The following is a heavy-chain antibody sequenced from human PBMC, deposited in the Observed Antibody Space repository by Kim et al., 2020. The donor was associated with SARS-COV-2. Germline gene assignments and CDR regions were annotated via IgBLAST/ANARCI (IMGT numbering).Heavy chain of an antibody. D-gene: IGHD3-22*01. Sequence: SETLSLTCTVSGGSISSGDYYWSWIRQPPGKGLEWIGYIYYSGSTYYNPSLKSRVTISVDTSKNQFSLKLSSVTAADTAVYYCAASSPYYDSSGYYSGVWFDPWGQGTLVTVSS. J-gene: IGHJ5*02. CDR3: AASSPYYDSSGYYSGVWFDP. CDR1: GGSISSGDYY. V-gene: IGHV4-30-4*01. CDR2: IYYSGST.